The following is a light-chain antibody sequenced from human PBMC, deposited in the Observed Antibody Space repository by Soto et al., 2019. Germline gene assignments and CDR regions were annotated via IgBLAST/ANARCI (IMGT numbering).Light chain of an antibody. J-gene: IGKJ2*03. V-gene: IGKV3-20*01. CDR1: QSVISSY. Sequence: EIVLTQSPGTLSLSPGERATLSCRSSQSVISSYFAWYQQKHDQAPRLLIYGAYSRATSIPDRFSGSWSGRHFSLTSSRLEPEDFAVNYCQQYSSSPYSCGQGTKMEIK. CDR2: GAY. CDR3: QQYSSSPYS.